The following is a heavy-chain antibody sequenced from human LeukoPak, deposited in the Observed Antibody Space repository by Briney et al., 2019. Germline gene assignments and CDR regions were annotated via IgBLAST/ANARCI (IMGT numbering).Heavy chain of an antibody. CDR2: IYTSGST. D-gene: IGHD5-12*01. V-gene: IGHV4-4*09. Sequence: KPSETLSLTCSVSGGSISGYYWSWIRQPPGKGLEWIGHIYTSGSTNYNPSLKSRLTISVDTSKNQFSLQLTSVSAADTAVYYYARHKAYSGYDFLDYCGQGTLVTVSS. CDR3: ARHKAYSGYDFLDY. CDR1: GGSISGYY. J-gene: IGHJ4*02.